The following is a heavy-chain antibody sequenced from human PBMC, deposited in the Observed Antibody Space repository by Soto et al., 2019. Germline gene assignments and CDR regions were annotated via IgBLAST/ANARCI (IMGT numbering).Heavy chain of an antibody. Sequence: ASVKVSCKASGYTFTSYGISWVRQAPGQGLEWMGWISAYNGNTNYAQKLQGRVTMTTDTSTSTVYMELRSLRSEDTAVYYCAREGPLHYYDSSGSLMLFDIWGQGTMVTVSS. CDR1: GYTFTSYG. V-gene: IGHV1-18*04. CDR2: ISAYNGNT. J-gene: IGHJ3*02. D-gene: IGHD3-22*01. CDR3: AREGPLHYYDSSGSLMLFDI.